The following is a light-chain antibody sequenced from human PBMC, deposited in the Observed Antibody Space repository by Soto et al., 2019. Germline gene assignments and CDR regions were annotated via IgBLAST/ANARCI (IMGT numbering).Light chain of an antibody. V-gene: IGLV2-8*01. J-gene: IGLJ1*01. CDR1: SSDVGGYNY. Sequence: QSVLTQPPSASESPGQSVTISCTGTSSDVGGYNYVSWYQHHPGKAPKLMIYEVSKRPSGVPDRFSGSKSGNTASLTVSGLQAEDEADYYCSSYAGSNNYVFGSGTKVTVL. CDR2: EVS. CDR3: SSYAGSNNYV.